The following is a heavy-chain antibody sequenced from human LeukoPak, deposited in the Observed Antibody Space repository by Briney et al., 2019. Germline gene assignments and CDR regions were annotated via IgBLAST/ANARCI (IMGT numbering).Heavy chain of an antibody. CDR3: AREGFPAAYDY. D-gene: IGHD2-15*01. CDR2: IFRGNK. J-gene: IGHJ4*02. CDR1: GINANDYY. V-gene: IGHV3-53*01. Sequence: GASLRLSCEVSGINANDYYISWVRQAPGKGLEWVSLIFRGNKHYRDSVGGRFTISRDDVTSSVSTVHLQMNSLRAEDTAVYYCAREGFPAAYDYWGQGTLVTVSS.